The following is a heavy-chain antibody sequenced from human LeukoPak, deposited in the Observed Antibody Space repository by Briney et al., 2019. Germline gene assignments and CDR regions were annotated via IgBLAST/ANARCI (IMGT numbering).Heavy chain of an antibody. CDR1: GFTLRTYS. Sequence: PGGSLRLSCAASGFTLRTYSMNWVRQAPGKGLEWVSYISSSSSSIFYTDSVKGRFTISRDNAKNSLYLQMNSLRDEDTAVYYCAREPRESCAAFDIWGQGTMVTVSS. V-gene: IGHV3-48*02. CDR2: ISSSSSSI. J-gene: IGHJ3*02. CDR3: AREPRESCAAFDI.